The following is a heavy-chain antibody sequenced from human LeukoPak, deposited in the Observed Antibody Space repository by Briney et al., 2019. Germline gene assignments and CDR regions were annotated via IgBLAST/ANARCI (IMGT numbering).Heavy chain of an antibody. J-gene: IGHJ4*02. D-gene: IGHD5-24*01. CDR3: AVMATMSAFDY. CDR2: ISSSSSYI. CDR1: GFTFSSCS. Sequence: GGSLRLSCAASGFTFSSCSMNWVRQAPGKGLEWVSSISSSSSYIYYADSVRGRFTISRDNAKNSLYLQMNSLRAEDTAVYYCAVMATMSAFDYWGQGTLVTVSS. V-gene: IGHV3-21*01.